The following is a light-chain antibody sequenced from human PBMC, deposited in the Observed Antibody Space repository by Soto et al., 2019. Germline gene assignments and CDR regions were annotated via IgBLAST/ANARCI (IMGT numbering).Light chain of an antibody. J-gene: IGLJ2*01. Sequence: QSALTQPASVSGSPGQSITISCTGTISDIGGYNFISWYQHHPGKAPKLVIYDVNNRPSGISYRFSGSRSGNTASLTISGLQAEDEADYYCASYTRTTTLVFGGGTQL. CDR2: DVN. CDR1: ISDIGGYNF. CDR3: ASYTRTTTLV. V-gene: IGLV2-14*01.